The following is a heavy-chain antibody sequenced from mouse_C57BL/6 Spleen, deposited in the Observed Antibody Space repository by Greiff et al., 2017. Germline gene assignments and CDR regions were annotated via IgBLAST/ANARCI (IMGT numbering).Heavy chain of an antibody. Sequence: QVQLQQPGPELVKPGASVKLSCKASGYTFTSYWMHWVKQRPGQGLEWIGNINPSNGGTNYNEKFKSKATLTVDKSSSTAYMQLSSLTSWDSAVYYCARENRITAVVATDYWGQGTTLTVSS. CDR2: INPSNGGT. CDR3: ARENRITAVVATDY. J-gene: IGHJ2*01. CDR1: GYTFTSYW. D-gene: IGHD1-1*01. V-gene: IGHV1-53*01.